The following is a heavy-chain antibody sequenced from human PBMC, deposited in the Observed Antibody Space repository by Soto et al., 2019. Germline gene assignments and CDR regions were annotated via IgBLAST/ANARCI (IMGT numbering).Heavy chain of an antibody. CDR2: ISGSGGST. CDR3: AKEQTYYYGSGSFNWFDP. CDR1: GFTFSSYA. J-gene: IGHJ5*02. V-gene: IGHV3-23*01. D-gene: IGHD3-10*01. Sequence: EVQLLESGGGLVQPGGSLRLSCAASGFTFSSYAMSWVRQAPGKGLEWVSAISGSGGSTYYADSVKGRFTISRDNSKNKLYLQMNRLRAEDTAVYYCAKEQTYYYGSGSFNWFDPWGQGTLVTVSS.